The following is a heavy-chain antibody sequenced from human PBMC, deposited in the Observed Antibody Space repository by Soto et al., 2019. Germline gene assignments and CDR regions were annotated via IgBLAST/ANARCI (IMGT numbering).Heavy chain of an antibody. J-gene: IGHJ6*02. V-gene: IGHV1-69*01. D-gene: IGHD2-2*01. CDR3: ARGSRTGNPYYYYYGMDV. CDR2: IIPIFGTA. Sequence: QVQLVQSGAEVKKPGSSVKVSCMASGGTFSSYAISWVRQAPGQGLEWMGGIIPIFGTANYAQKFQGRVTITADESKSTAYMELSSLRSEDTAVYYCARGSRTGNPYYYYYGMDVWGQGTTVTGSS. CDR1: GGTFSSYA.